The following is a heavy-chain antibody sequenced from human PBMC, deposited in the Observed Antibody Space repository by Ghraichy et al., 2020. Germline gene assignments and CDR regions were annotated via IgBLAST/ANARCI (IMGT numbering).Heavy chain of an antibody. CDR1: GGTFSSYA. V-gene: IGHV1-69*13. J-gene: IGHJ3*02. D-gene: IGHD2-2*01. CDR2: IIPIFGTA. CDR3: ARSAVPAAMVGRGAFDI. Sequence: SVKVSCKASGGTFSSYAISWVRQAPGPGLEWMGGIIPIFGTANYAQKFQGRVTITADESTSTAYMELSSLRSEDTAVYYCARSAVPAAMVGRGAFDIWGQGKMVTVSS.